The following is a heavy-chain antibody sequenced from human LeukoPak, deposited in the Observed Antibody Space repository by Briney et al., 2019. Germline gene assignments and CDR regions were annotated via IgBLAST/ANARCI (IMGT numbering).Heavy chain of an antibody. D-gene: IGHD3-10*01. Sequence: GGSLRLSCAASGFTFSSYAMSWVRQAPGKGLEWVSAISGSGDNTYYADSVKGRFTISRDNSRDTLYLQMNSLRAEDTAVYYCAKCTPEWFGEPRWYFDLWGRGTLVTVSS. CDR2: ISGSGDNT. CDR1: GFTFSSYA. V-gene: IGHV3-23*01. CDR3: AKCTPEWFGEPRWYFDL. J-gene: IGHJ2*01.